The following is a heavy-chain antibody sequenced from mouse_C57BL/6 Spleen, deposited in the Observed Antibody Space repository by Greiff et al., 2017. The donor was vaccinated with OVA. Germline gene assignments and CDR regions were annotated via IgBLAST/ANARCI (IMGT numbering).Heavy chain of an antibody. D-gene: IGHD3-2*01. CDR1: GYTFTSYW. CDR3: ASTRQLGFAY. J-gene: IGHJ3*01. CDR2: IDPSDSYT. V-gene: IGHV1-59*01. Sequence: QVQLKQPGAELVRPGTSVKLSCKASGYTFTSYWMHWVKQRPGQGLEWIGVIDPSDSYTNYNQRFKGKATLTVDTSSSTAYMQLSSLTSEDSAVYYCASTRQLGFAYWGQGTLVTVSA.